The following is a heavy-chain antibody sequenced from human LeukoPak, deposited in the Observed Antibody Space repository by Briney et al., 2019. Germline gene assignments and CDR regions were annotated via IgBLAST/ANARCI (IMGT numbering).Heavy chain of an antibody. V-gene: IGHV3-30*03. CDR3: TRSSGDTFYFDY. J-gene: IGHJ4*02. D-gene: IGHD5-18*01. Sequence: GGSLRLSCAASGFTFSNYGMHWVRQAPGKGLEWVAVISYDGSNKYYADSVKGRFTISRDNSKNTLYLQMNSLRAEDTAVYYCTRSSGDTFYFDYWGQGTRVTVSS. CDR1: GFTFSNYG. CDR2: ISYDGSNK.